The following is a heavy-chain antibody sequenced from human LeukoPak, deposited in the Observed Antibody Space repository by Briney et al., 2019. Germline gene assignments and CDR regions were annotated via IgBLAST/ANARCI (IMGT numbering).Heavy chain of an antibody. CDR2: SYYSGST. Sequence: SETLSLTCTVSGGSISNYYWSWIRQPPGKGLEWIGYSYYSGSTNYYPSLKSRVTISVDTSKNQFSLKLSSVTAADTAGNYCPRAKFRFLGWPSPHDYYSYMDVWGKGTTVTVSS. CDR3: PRAKFRFLGWPSPHDYYSYMDV. CDR1: GGSISNYY. V-gene: IGHV4-59*01. J-gene: IGHJ6*03. D-gene: IGHD3-3*01.